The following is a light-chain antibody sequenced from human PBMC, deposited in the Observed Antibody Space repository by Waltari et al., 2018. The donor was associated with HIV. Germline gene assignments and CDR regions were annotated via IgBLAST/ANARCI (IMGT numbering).Light chain of an antibody. Sequence: QSVLTQPPSESGTPGQRVTISCSGSSSNIGSNTVNWYQQLPGTAPKLLIYSNNQRPSGVPDRFSGSKSVTSASLAISGLQSEDEADYYCAAWDDSLNGVVFGGGTKLTVL. CDR1: SSNIGSNT. J-gene: IGLJ2*01. CDR2: SNN. V-gene: IGLV1-44*01. CDR3: AAWDDSLNGVV.